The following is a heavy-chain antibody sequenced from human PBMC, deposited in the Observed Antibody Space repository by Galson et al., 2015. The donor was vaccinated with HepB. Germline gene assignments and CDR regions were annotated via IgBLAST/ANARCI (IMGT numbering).Heavy chain of an antibody. CDR3: ARGNYYGSGIVDFDY. Sequence: QSGAEVKKPGASVKVSCKASGYTFTSFAISWVRQAPGQGLEWMGWISTYNDHTKNAQNLQGRVTMTTDTSTSTAYMELKSLRSDDTAVYYCARGNYYGSGIVDFDYWGQGTLVTVSS. D-gene: IGHD3-10*01. J-gene: IGHJ4*02. CDR1: GYTFTSFA. CDR2: ISTYNDHT. V-gene: IGHV1-18*01.